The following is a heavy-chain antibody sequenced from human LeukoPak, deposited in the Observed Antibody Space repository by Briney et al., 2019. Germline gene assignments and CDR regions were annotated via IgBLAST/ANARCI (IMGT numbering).Heavy chain of an antibody. J-gene: IGHJ6*03. D-gene: IGHD3-16*01. V-gene: IGHV1-2*02. CDR2: INPNSGGT. Sequence: ASVKVSCKASGYTFTGYYMHWVRQAPGQGLEWMGWINPNSGGTNYAQKFQGRFTMTRDTSISTSYMELSRLRSDDTSFYYGASGYVSPYYYYYYYMDVWGKGTTVTVSS. CDR1: GYTFTGYY. CDR3: ASGYVSPYYYYYYYMDV.